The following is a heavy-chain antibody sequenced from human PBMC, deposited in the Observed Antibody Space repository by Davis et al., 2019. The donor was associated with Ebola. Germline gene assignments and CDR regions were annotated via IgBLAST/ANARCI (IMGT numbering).Heavy chain of an antibody. V-gene: IGHV4-39*01. CDR3: ARQGRNYYYYGMDV. CDR2: IYYSGST. J-gene: IGHJ6*04. Sequence: SETLSLTCTVSGGSVNTNKYLWGWTRQAPGKGLEWIGSIYYSGSTYYNPSLKSRVTISVDTSKNQFSLKLSSVTAADTAVYYCARQGRNYYYYGMDVWGKGTTVTVSS. CDR1: GGSVNTNKYL.